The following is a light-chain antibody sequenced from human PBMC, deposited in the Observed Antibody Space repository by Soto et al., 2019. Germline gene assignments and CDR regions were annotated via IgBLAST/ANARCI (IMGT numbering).Light chain of an antibody. J-gene: IGKJ1*01. CDR2: VTS. CDR3: QQTYSAPGT. V-gene: IGKV1-39*01. CDR1: QNISKF. Sequence: DIQMTQSPSSLSASVGDRVIVTCRPSQNISKFLNWYQEKPGKAPKVLIYVTSNLQNGVPSRFSGSGSGTEFNLSISSLQPEDFATYYCQQTYSAPGTFGQGTRV.